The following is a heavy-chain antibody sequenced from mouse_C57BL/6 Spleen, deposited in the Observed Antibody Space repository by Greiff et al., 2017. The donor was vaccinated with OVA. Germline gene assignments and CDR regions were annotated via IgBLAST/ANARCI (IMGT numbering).Heavy chain of an antibody. Sequence: EVKLVESGGGLVQPGGSLSLSCAASGFTFTDYYMSWVRQPPGKALEWLGFIRNKANGYTTEYSASVKGRFTISRDNSQSILYLQMNALRAEDSATYYCARYGIYYGNYEDAMDYWGQGTSVTVSS. CDR2: IRNKANGYTT. V-gene: IGHV7-3*01. J-gene: IGHJ4*01. CDR3: ARYGIYYGNYEDAMDY. CDR1: GFTFTDYY. D-gene: IGHD2-1*01.